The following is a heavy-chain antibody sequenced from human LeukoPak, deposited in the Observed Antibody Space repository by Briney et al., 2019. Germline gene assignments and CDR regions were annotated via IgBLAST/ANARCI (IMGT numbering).Heavy chain of an antibody. V-gene: IGHV3-21*01. CDR3: TRTYGVPTREAFDI. Sequence: GGSLRLSCAASGFTFNSYSMNWVRQAPGRVLEWVSSISSDSVYIYYADSVKGRFTLSRDNAKNSLYLQMDSLRADDMAVYYCTRTYGVPTREAFDIWGRGTMVTVSS. CDR2: ISSDSVYI. J-gene: IGHJ3*02. CDR1: GFTFNSYS. D-gene: IGHD4-17*01.